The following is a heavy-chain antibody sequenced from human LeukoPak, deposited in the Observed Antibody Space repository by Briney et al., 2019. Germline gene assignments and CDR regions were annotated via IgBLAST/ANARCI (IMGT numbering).Heavy chain of an antibody. V-gene: IGHV4-39*01. J-gene: IGHJ3*02. CDR1: GGSISRSSYY. CDR3: AGRWGVTSWEDAFDI. D-gene: IGHD2-21*02. CDR2: IYYSGST. Sequence: PSETLSLTCTASGGSISRSSYYWGWIRQTPGKGPEWIGSIYYSGSTYYSPSLKSRVTISVDTAKNQFSLKLSSVTAADTAVYYCAGRWGVTSWEDAFDIWGQGTMVTVSS.